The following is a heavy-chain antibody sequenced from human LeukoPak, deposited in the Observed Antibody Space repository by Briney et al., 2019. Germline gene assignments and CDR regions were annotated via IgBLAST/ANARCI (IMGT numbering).Heavy chain of an antibody. V-gene: IGHV5-51*01. CDR2: TYPNDSDT. D-gene: IGHD5-18*01. J-gene: IGHJ4*02. CDR3: ARHRGYNYGYSDY. Sequence: GESLKISCKGSGYSFTNYWISWVRQMPGKGLEWMGITYPNDSDTRYSPSFQGLVTISADKSISTAYLQWSSLKASDTAMYYCARHRGYNYGYSDYWGQGTLVTVSS. CDR1: GYSFTNYW.